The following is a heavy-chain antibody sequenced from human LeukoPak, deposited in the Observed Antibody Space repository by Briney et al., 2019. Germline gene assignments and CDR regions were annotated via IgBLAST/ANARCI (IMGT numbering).Heavy chain of an antibody. D-gene: IGHD5-18*01. CDR2: IYYSGST. J-gene: IGHJ4*02. V-gene: IGHV4-59*01. CDR3: AGASYVDTAMAS. CDR1: GGSISSYY. Sequence: SETLSLTCTVSGGSISSYYWSWIRQPPGKGLEWIGYIYYSGSTNYNPSLKSRVTISVDTSKNQFSLKLSSVTAADTAVYYCAGASYVDTAMASWGQGTLVTVSS.